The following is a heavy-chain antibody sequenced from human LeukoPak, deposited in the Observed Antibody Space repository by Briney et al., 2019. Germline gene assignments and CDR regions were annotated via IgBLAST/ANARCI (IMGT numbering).Heavy chain of an antibody. D-gene: IGHD6-6*01. CDR3: ARGGYGSSAGYYYYYYMDV. V-gene: IGHV3-20*04. CDR2: INWNGGST. CDR1: GFTVSGNY. Sequence: GGSLRLSCAASGFTVSGNYMSWIRQAPGKGLEWVSGINWNGGSTGYADSVKGRFTISRDNAKNSLYLQMNSLRAEDTALYYCARGGYGSSAGYYYYYYMDVWGKGTTVTVSS. J-gene: IGHJ6*03.